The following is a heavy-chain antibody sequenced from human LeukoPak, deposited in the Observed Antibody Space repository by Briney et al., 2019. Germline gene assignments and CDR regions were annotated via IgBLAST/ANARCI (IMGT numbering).Heavy chain of an antibody. CDR2: IYPSDSDT. CDR1: GYTFTTYW. D-gene: IGHD1-1*01. Sequence: GESLKISCKGSGYTFTTYWIALGRQMPGKGPEWMGIIYPSDSDTRYSPSFQGQVTISVDKSITTAYLQWSSLKASDTAMYYCARDVSRFVASTGRGNYFDYWGQGTLVTVSS. J-gene: IGHJ4*02. CDR3: ARDVSRFVASTGRGNYFDY. V-gene: IGHV5-51*01.